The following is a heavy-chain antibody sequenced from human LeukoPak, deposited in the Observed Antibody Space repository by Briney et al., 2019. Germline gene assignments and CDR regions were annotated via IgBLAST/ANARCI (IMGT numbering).Heavy chain of an antibody. CDR1: GGSISRSSYY. CDR3: ARQNDRSHDY. V-gene: IGHV4-39*01. Sequence: SEALSLTCTVSGGSISRSSYYWGWIRQPPGKGLEWIGSIYYSGTTYSNPSLKSRVTISVDTSKNQFSLKLRSVTAADTAVYYCARQNDRSHDYWGQGTLVTVSS. CDR2: IYYSGTT. J-gene: IGHJ4*02. D-gene: IGHD1-1*01.